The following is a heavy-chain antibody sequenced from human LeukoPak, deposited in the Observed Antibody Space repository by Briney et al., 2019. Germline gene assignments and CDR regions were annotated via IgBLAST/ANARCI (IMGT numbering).Heavy chain of an antibody. Sequence: GGSLRLSCAASGFTFSSYSMNWVRQAPGKGLEWVANIKQDGSEKYYVDSVKDRFTISRDNAKNSLYLQMNSLRAEDTAVYYCARDLSSRTAAGIDYWGQGTLVTVSS. CDR1: GFTFSSYS. J-gene: IGHJ4*02. CDR3: ARDLSSRTAAGIDY. D-gene: IGHD6-13*01. V-gene: IGHV3-7*01. CDR2: IKQDGSEK.